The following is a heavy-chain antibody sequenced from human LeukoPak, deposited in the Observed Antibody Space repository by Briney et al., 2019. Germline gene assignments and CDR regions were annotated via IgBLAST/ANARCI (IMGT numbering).Heavy chain of an antibody. V-gene: IGHV3-23*01. Sequence: GGSLRLSCAASGFTFSSYAMSWVRQAPGKGLEWVSAISGSGGSTYYTDSVKGRFTISRDNSKNPLYLQMNSLRAQGTAVYYCAKHFWGSSYDAFDIWGQGTMVTVSS. CDR3: AKHFWGSSYDAFDI. CDR2: ISGSGGST. CDR1: GFTFSSYA. D-gene: IGHD6-6*01. J-gene: IGHJ3*02.